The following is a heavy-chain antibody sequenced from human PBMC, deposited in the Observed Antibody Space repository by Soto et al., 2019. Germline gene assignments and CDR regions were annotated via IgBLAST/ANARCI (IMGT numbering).Heavy chain of an antibody. J-gene: IGHJ4*02. CDR2: IYYSGST. D-gene: IGHD3-22*01. CDR3: ARRYYYDSSGYSFPRYYFDY. CDR1: GGSISSSSYY. V-gene: IGHV4-39*01. Sequence: SETLSLTCTVSGGSISSSSYYWGWIRQPPGKGLEWIGSIYYSGSTYYNPSLKSRVTISVDTSKNQFSLKLSSVTAADTAVYYCARRYYYDSSGYSFPRYYFDYWGQGTLVTVSS.